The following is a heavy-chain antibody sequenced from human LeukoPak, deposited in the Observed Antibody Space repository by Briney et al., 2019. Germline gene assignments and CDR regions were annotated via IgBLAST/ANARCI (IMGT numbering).Heavy chain of an antibody. CDR1: GGSISSSSYY. D-gene: IGHD6-13*01. V-gene: IGHV4-39*07. J-gene: IGHJ5*02. CDR2: IYYSGST. Sequence: PSQTLSLTCTVPGGSISSSSYYWGWIRQPPGKGLEWIGSIYYSGSTSYNPSLKSRVTISLDTSKNQFSLKLISVTAADTAVYYCARKGYSISWYSPWGQGTLVTVSS. CDR3: ARKGYSISWYSP.